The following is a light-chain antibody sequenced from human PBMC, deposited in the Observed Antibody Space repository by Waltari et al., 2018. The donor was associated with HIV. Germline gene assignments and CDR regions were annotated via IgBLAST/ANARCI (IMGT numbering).Light chain of an antibody. J-gene: IGKJ1*01. V-gene: IGKV1-39*01. CDR3: QQSYNPPRWT. CDR2: GAF. CDR1: QDIVTY. Sequence: DIQMTQSPSTLSAFVGDSVTITCRASQDIVTYFNWYQQKAGKAPKLLIYGAFRLEKGVASRFSGSGSGTDCTLSINSLQPEDFATYYCQQSYNPPRWTFGQGTKVERK.